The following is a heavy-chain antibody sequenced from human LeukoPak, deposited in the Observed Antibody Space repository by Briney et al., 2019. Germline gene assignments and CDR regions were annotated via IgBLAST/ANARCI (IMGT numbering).Heavy chain of an antibody. V-gene: IGHV4-59*01. CDR2: FHYSGSS. CDR1: GGSISSFY. D-gene: IGHD3-10*01. CDR3: ARIVRTVNKYYFDY. J-gene: IGHJ4*02. Sequence: SETLSLTCTVSGGSISSFYWSWLRQPPGKGLEWIGYFHYSGSSHYDPSLKSRVIISGDTSKNQFTLNLTSATAADTTVYYCARIVRTVNKYYFDYWGQGNLVTVSS.